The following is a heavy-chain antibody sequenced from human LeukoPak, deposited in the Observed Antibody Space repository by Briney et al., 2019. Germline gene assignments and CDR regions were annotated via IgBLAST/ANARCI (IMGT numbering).Heavy chain of an antibody. CDR1: GYTFTSYA. J-gene: IGHJ5*02. CDR2: INTNTGNP. V-gene: IGHV7-4-1*02. CDR3: ARASYQLLRVRFDP. Sequence: ASVKVSCKASGYTFTSYAMNWVRQAPGQGLEWMGWINTNTGNPTYAQGFTGRFVFSLDTSVSTAYLQISSLKAEDTAVYYCARASYQLLRVRFDPWGQGTLVTVSS. D-gene: IGHD2-2*01.